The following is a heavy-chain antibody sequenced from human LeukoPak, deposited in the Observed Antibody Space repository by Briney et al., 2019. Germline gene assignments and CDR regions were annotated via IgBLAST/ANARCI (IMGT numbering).Heavy chain of an antibody. CDR3: ARRLPRGYSGYDPYYFDY. V-gene: IGHV5-51*01. D-gene: IGHD5-12*01. CDR2: IYPGDSDT. Sequence: GESLKISCKGSGYRFTSYWIGWVRQMTGKGLEWMGIIYPGDSDTRYSPSFQGQVTISADKSISTAYLQWSSLKASDTAMYYCARRLPRGYSGYDPYYFDYWGQGTLVTVSS. CDR1: GYRFTSYW. J-gene: IGHJ4*02.